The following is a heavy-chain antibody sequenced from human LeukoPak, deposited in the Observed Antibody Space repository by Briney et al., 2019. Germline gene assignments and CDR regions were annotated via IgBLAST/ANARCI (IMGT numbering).Heavy chain of an antibody. V-gene: IGHV4-4*07. CDR1: GGSISSYY. D-gene: IGHD3-16*01. Sequence: SETLSLTCTVSGGSISSYYWSWIRQPAGKGLEWIGRIYTSGSTYYNPSLKSRVTISVDTSKNQFSLKLSSVTAADTAVCYCARDRPYYDYVWGSPSFDYWGQGTLVTVSS. CDR3: ARDRPYYDYVWGSPSFDY. J-gene: IGHJ4*02. CDR2: IYTSGST.